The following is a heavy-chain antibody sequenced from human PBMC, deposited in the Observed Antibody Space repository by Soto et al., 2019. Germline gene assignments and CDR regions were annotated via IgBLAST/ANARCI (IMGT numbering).Heavy chain of an antibody. CDR3: AKDRGRRITIFGVVIVGAVDYYGMDV. D-gene: IGHD3-3*01. J-gene: IGHJ6*02. V-gene: IGHV3-30*18. Sequence: SGGSLRLSCAASGFTFSSYGMHWVRQAPGKGLEWVAVISYDVSNKYYADSVKGRFTISRDNSKNTLYLQMNSLRAEDTAVYYCAKDRGRRITIFGVVIVGAVDYYGMDVWGQGTRVTVSS. CDR1: GFTFSSYG. CDR2: ISYDVSNK.